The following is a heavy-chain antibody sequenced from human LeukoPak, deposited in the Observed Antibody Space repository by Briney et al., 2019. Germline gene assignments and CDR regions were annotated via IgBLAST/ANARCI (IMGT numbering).Heavy chain of an antibody. D-gene: IGHD2-15*01. CDR3: ARVGCSGGSCYKSNA. CDR2: IIPIFGTA. J-gene: IGHJ5*02. V-gene: IGHV1-69*13. Sequence: GASVKVSCTASGGTFSSYAISWVRQAPGQGLEWMGGIIPIFGTANYAQKFQGRVTITADESTSTAYMELSSLRSEDTAVYYCARVGCSGGSCYKSNAWGQGTLVTVSS. CDR1: GGTFSSYA.